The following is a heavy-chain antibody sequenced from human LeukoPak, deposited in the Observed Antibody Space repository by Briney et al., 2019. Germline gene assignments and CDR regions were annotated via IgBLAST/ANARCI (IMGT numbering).Heavy chain of an antibody. Sequence: ASVKVSCKASGYTFTGYYMHWVRQAPGQGLEWMGGITPMFGTANYAQKFQGRVTSADESTRTAYMELKSLKFEDTAVYYCARDAAIHDSGAYYYLWWGQGTLVTVSS. CDR3: ARDAAIHDSGAYYYLW. CDR2: ITPMFGTA. J-gene: IGHJ4*02. V-gene: IGHV1-69*13. D-gene: IGHD3-22*01. CDR1: GYTFTGYY.